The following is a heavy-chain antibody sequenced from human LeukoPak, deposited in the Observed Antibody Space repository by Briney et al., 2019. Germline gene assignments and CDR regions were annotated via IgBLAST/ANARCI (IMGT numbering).Heavy chain of an antibody. CDR3: ARVTGYMIEDYFDY. CDR2: INYSGRT. V-gene: IGHV4-34*01. Sequence: SETLSLTCAVFDGSFSDYYWSWVRQPPGKGLEWIGEINYSGRTNYYPSLTSRATLSIDTSKNQFSLKLSSVTAADTAIYYCARVTGYMIEDYFDYWGQGTLVTVSS. J-gene: IGHJ4*02. CDR1: DGSFSDYY. D-gene: IGHD3-22*01.